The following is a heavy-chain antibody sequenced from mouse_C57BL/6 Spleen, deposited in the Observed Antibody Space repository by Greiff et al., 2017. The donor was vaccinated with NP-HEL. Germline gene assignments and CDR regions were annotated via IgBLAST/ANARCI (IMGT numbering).Heavy chain of an antibody. CDR2: ISNGGGST. CDR3: ARTGDGYDGYYAMDY. V-gene: IGHV5-12*01. J-gene: IGHJ4*01. Sequence: EVMLVESGGGLVQPGGFLKLSCAASGFTFSDYYMYWVRQTPEKRLEWVAYISNGGGSTYYPDTVKGRFTISRDNAKNTLYLQMSRLKSEDTAMYYCARTGDGYDGYYAMDYWGQGTSVTVSS. CDR1: GFTFSDYY. D-gene: IGHD2-2*01.